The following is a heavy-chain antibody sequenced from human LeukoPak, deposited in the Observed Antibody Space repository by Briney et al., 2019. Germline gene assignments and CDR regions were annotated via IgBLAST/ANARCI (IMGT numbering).Heavy chain of an antibody. CDR1: GDSISRDSHY. D-gene: IGHD1-26*01. CDR2: VYYTGRS. V-gene: IGHV4-39*01. CDR3: ARHARDAISGRFDY. Sequence: PSETLSLTCSVSGDSISRDSHYWGWIRQPPGKGLEWIATVYYTGRSFYSASLRSRVTISLDTSKNQFSLKLRSMTAADTAVYFCARHARDAISGRFDYWGQGILVTASS. J-gene: IGHJ4*02.